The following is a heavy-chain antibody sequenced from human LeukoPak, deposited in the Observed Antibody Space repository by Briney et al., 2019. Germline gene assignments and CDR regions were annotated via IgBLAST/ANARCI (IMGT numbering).Heavy chain of an antibody. CDR3: ARQGYSTYYYYMDV. V-gene: IGHV4-59*08. CDR1: GGSISSYY. CDR2: IYYSGST. D-gene: IGHD3-3*01. J-gene: IGHJ6*03. Sequence: SETLSLTCTASGGSISSYYWSWIRQPPGKGLEWIGYIYYSGSTNYNPSRKSRVTISVDTSKNQFSLKLSSVTAADTAVYYCARQGYSTYYYYMDVWGKGTTVTVSS.